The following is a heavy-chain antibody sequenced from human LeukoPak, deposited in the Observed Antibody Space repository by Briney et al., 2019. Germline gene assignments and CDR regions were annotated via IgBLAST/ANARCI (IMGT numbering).Heavy chain of an antibody. CDR1: GYTPTELS. CDR3: ATDFYRGLQFDY. Sequence: ASVKVPCKVSGYTPTELSMNWVRQAPGKGLEWMGRFDPEDGETIYTQKFQGRVTMTEDTSTDTAYMELTSLRSEDTAVYYCATDFYRGLQFDYWGQGTLVIVSS. J-gene: IGHJ4*02. D-gene: IGHD2/OR15-2a*01. V-gene: IGHV1-24*01. CDR2: FDPEDGET.